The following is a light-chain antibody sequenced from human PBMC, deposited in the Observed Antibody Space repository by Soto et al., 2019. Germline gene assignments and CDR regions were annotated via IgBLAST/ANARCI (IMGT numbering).Light chain of an antibody. J-gene: IGKJ1*01. CDR1: QSVSSSY. CDR3: QQYGSSPET. V-gene: IGKV3-20*01. Sequence: EMVLTQSPGTVSLSPGERATLSCRASQSVSSSYLAWYQQKPGQAPRLLIYGASSRATGIPDRFSGSGSGTDFTLTISRLEPEDFAVYYCQQYGSSPETFGQGTKVDI. CDR2: GAS.